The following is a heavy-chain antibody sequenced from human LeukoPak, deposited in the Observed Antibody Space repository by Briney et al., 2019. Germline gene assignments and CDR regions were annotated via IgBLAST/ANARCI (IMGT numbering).Heavy chain of an antibody. J-gene: IGHJ4*02. Sequence: SETLSLTCTVSGGSISGYYWGWIRQPPGKGREWIGSIYHSGSTYYNPSLKSRVTISVDTSKNQISLKLSSATAADTAVYYCARGYSSGWYGYWGQGTLVTVSS. CDR3: ARGYSSGWYGY. CDR1: GGSISGYY. V-gene: IGHV4-38-2*02. CDR2: IYHSGST. D-gene: IGHD6-19*01.